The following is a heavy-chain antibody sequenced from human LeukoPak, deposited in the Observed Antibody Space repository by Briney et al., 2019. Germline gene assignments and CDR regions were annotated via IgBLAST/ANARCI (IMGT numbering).Heavy chain of an antibody. CDR2: IYTSGST. V-gene: IGHV4-4*07. CDR3: ARDQRLTMVRGVIIQWFDP. J-gene: IGHJ5*02. CDR1: GGSISSYY. D-gene: IGHD3-10*01. Sequence: SETLSLTCTVSGGSISSYYWSWIRQPAGKGLEWIGRIYTSGSTNYNPSLKSRVTMSVDTSKNQFSLKLSSVTAADTAVYYCARDQRLTMVRGVIIQWFDPWGQGTLVTVSS.